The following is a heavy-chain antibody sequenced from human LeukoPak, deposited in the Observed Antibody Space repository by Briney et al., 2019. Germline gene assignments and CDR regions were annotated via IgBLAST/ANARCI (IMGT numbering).Heavy chain of an antibody. J-gene: IGHJ4*02. CDR1: GFTFSSYW. V-gene: IGHV3-7*01. CDR3: ARVPGRVVVPTNY. Sequence: PGGSLGLSCAASGFTFSSYWMSWVRQAPGKWLEWVANIKQDGSEKYYVDSVKGRFTISRDNAKNSLYLQMNSLRAEDTAVYYCARVPGRVVVPTNYWGQGTLVTVSS. CDR2: IKQDGSEK. D-gene: IGHD3-22*01.